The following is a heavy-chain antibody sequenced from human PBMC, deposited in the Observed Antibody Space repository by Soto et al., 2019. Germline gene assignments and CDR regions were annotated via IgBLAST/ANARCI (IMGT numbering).Heavy chain of an antibody. CDR2: IIPIFGAA. CDR3: ASIVVVPAAITLFYYGMDV. Sequence: SVKVSCKASGGTFSSYAISWVRQAPGQGLEWMGGIIPIFGAANYAQKFQGRVTITADESTSTAYMELSSLRSEDTAVYYCASIVVVPAAITLFYYGMDVWGQGTTVTVSS. CDR1: GGTFSSYA. J-gene: IGHJ6*02. V-gene: IGHV1-69*13. D-gene: IGHD2-2*01.